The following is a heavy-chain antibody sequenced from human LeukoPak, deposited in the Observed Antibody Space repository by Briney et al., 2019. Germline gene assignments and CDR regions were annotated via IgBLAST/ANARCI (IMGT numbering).Heavy chain of an antibody. Sequence: SETLSLTCHLSSRSLSSRIYYWGWIRQPPGKGLEWIGRIDYSRNTYYNSSPKSPVTISVDTSKNPFSLQLSSVTAAPTAIYYCSADRGGYDFDYWGRGSLVSVCS. CDR2: IDYSRNT. CDR1: SRSLSSRIYY. CDR3: SADRGGYDFDY. J-gene: IGHJ4*02. D-gene: IGHD5-12*01. V-gene: IGHV4-39*01.